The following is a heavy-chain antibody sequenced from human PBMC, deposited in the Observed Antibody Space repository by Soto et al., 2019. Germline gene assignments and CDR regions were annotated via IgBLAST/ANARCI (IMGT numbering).Heavy chain of an antibody. CDR1: GYSFTNYW. J-gene: IGHJ4*02. CDR2: IYPGDSNT. Sequence: GESLKISCKTSGYSFTNYWIGWVRQMPGKGLEWMAFIYPGDSNTFYNPSFRGQVTISADKSVSTAYLQWSSLKTSDTAMYFCERHCCGGRPYWGQGTQVTVSS. V-gene: IGHV5-51*01. CDR3: ERHCCGGRPY. D-gene: IGHD2-15*01.